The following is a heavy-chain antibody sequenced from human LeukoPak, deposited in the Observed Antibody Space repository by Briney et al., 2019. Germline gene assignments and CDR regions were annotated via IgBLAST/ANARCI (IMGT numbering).Heavy chain of an antibody. D-gene: IGHD3-22*01. Sequence: SETLSLTCTVSGGSISNHYWSWIRQPPGKGLEWIGYIYYSGSTNYNPSLKSRVTISVDTSKNQFSLKLSSVTAADTAVYYCAREMYYYDSSGYSDWFDPWGQGTLVTVSS. V-gene: IGHV4-59*11. CDR3: AREMYYYDSSGYSDWFDP. CDR2: IYYSGST. CDR1: GGSISNHY. J-gene: IGHJ5*02.